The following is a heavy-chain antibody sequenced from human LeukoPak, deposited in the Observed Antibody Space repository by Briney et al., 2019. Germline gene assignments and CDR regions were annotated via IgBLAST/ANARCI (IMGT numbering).Heavy chain of an antibody. CDR1: GFTVSSNY. Sequence: PGGSLRLSCAASGFTVSSNYMSWVRQAPGKGLEWVSVIYSGGSTYYADSVKGRFTISRDNSKNTLSLQMYSLRAEDTAVYFCAKDDTWIQLWYESWGQGTLVTVSS. D-gene: IGHD5-18*01. V-gene: IGHV3-66*01. CDR3: AKDDTWIQLWYES. J-gene: IGHJ5*02. CDR2: IYSGGST.